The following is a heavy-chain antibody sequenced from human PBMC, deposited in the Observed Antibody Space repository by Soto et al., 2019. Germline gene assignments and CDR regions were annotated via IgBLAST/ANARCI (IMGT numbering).Heavy chain of an antibody. CDR1: GYTFTSYA. Sequence: QVQLVQSGAEVKKPGASVKVSCKASGYTFTSYAMHWVRQAPGQRLEWMGWINAGNGNTKYSQKFQGRVTITRDTSASTAYMELSSLRSEYTAVYYCARASDGYDYCYGMDVWGQGTTVTVSS. CDR3: ARASDGYDYCYGMDV. V-gene: IGHV1-3*01. J-gene: IGHJ6*02. CDR2: INAGNGNT. D-gene: IGHD2-21*01.